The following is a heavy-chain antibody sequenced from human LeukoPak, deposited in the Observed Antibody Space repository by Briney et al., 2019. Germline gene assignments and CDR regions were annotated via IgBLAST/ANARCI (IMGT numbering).Heavy chain of an antibody. CDR3: ARDGYNDAFDI. J-gene: IGHJ3*02. D-gene: IGHD5-24*01. Sequence: SETLSLTCTVSGGSISSYYWSWIRQPPGKGLEWIGYIYYSGSTNYNPSLKSRVTISVDTSKNQFSLKLSSVTAADTAVYYRARDGYNDAFDIWGQGTMVTVSS. CDR1: GGSISSYY. V-gene: IGHV4-59*01. CDR2: IYYSGST.